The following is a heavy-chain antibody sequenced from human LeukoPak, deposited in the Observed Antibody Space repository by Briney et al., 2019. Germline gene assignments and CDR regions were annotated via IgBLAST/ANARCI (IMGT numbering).Heavy chain of an antibody. CDR2: ISSSSSYI. D-gene: IGHD6-19*01. CDR1: GFMFSTSN. J-gene: IGHJ4*02. CDR3: AGSLRGGGWYMY. Sequence: GGSLRLSCAASGFMFSTSNMNWVRQAPGKGLEWVSSISSSSSYIFYADSVKGRFTISRDNAKNSLYLQMNSLRDEDTAVYYCAGSLRGGGWYMYWGQGTLVTVSS. V-gene: IGHV3-21*01.